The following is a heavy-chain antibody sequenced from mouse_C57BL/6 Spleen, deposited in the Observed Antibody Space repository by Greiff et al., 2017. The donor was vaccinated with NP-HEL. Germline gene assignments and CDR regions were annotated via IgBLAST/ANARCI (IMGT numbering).Heavy chain of an antibody. Sequence: QVQLQQPGAELVMPGASVKLSCKASGYTFTSYWMHWVKQRPGQGLEWIGEIDPSASYTNYNQKFKGKSTLTVDKSYSTAYMQLSSLTSEDSAVYYCARHYYGSSFDYWGQGTTLTVSS. V-gene: IGHV1-69*01. CDR3: ARHYYGSSFDY. CDR2: IDPSASYT. D-gene: IGHD1-1*01. CDR1: GYTFTSYW. J-gene: IGHJ2*01.